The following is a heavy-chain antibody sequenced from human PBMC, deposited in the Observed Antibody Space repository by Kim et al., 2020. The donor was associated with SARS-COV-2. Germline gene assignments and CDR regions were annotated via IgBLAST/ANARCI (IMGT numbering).Heavy chain of an antibody. D-gene: IGHD4-17*01. CDR3: ARDGTTVAHLVDY. Sequence: AQKLQGRVTMTTDTSTSTAYMELRSLRSDDTAVYYCARDGTTVAHLVDYWGQGTLVTVSS. J-gene: IGHJ4*02. V-gene: IGHV1-18*01.